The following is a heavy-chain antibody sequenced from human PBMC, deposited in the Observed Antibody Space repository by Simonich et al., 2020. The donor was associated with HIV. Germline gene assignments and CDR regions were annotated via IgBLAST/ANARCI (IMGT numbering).Heavy chain of an antibody. CDR1: GFTFSSYA. CDR3: ASGGSISSVWADDY. CDR2: ISYDGSNK. J-gene: IGHJ4*02. Sequence: QVQLVESGGGVVQPRRSLRLSCAASGFTFSSYAMHWVRQAPGKGLEWVAVISYDGSNKYYADSGKGRFTISRDNSKNTLYLQMNSLRAEDTAVYYCASGGSISSVWADDYWGQGTLVTVSS. V-gene: IGHV3-30*07. D-gene: IGHD3-16*01.